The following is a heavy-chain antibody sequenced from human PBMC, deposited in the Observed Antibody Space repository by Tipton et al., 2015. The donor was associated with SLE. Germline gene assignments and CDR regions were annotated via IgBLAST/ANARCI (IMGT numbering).Heavy chain of an antibody. V-gene: IGHV3-33*01. D-gene: IGHD3-16*02. CDR3: ARDAVITFGGVIGD. CDR2: IWYDGSNK. CDR1: GFTFSSYG. Sequence: SGFTFSSYGMHWVRQAPGKGLEWVAVIWYDGSNKYYADSVKGRFTISRDNAKNSLYLQMNSLRAEDTAVYYCARDAVITFGGVIGDWGQGTLVTVSS. J-gene: IGHJ4*02.